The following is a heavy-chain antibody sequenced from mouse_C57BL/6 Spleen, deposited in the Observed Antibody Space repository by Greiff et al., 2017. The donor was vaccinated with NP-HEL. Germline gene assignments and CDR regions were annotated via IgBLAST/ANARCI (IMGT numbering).Heavy chain of an antibody. Sequence: QVQLQQPGAELVKPGASVKMSCKASGYTFTSYWITWVKQRPGQGLEWIGDIYPGSGSTNYNEKFKSKATLTVDTSSSTAYMLLNRLTSEDSAVYNCARTPHCYGSSPYDYGYWGKGTTLTVSS. CDR2: IYPGSGST. CDR1: GYTFTSYW. V-gene: IGHV1-55*01. CDR3: ARTPHCYGSSPYDYGY. D-gene: IGHD1-1*01. J-gene: IGHJ2*01.